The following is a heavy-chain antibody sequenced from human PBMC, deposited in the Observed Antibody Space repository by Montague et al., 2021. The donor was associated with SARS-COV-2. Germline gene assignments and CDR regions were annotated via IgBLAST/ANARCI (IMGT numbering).Heavy chain of an antibody. D-gene: IGHD3-3*01. CDR3: AKDAYYDFWSGWYFDL. V-gene: IGHV3-23*01. J-gene: IGHJ2*01. Sequence: SLRLSCAASGFTFSNYAMNWVRQAPGKGLEWVSAISGSGGSTYYADSVKGRFTISRDNSMNTLYLQMNSLRAEDTAVYYCAKDAYYDFWSGWYFDLWGRGTLVTVSS. CDR1: GFTFSNYA. CDR2: ISGSGGST.